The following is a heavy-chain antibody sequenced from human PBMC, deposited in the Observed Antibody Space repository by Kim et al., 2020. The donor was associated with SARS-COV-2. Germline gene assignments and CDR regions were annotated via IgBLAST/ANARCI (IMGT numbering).Heavy chain of an antibody. D-gene: IGHD6-6*01. CDR2: IYYSGST. J-gene: IGHJ4*02. Sequence: SETLSLTCTVSGGSISSSSYYWGWIRQPPGKGLEWIGSIYYSGSTYYNPSLKSRVTISVDTSKNQFSLKLSSVTAADTAMYYCARHLRAGFIAARPFYFVYWGQGTLVTVSS. V-gene: IGHV4-39*01. CDR1: GGSISSSSYY. CDR3: ARHLRAGFIAARPFYFVY.